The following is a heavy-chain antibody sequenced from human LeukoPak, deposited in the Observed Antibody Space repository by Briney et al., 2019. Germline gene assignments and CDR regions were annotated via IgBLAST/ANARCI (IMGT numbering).Heavy chain of an antibody. CDR1: EFSVGSNY. J-gene: IGHJ6*04. D-gene: IGHD3-10*02. V-gene: IGHV3-66*01. CDR2: IYSGGST. Sequence: GGSLRPSCAASEFSVGSNYMTWVRQAPGKGLEWVSLIYSGGSTYYADSVKGRFTISRDNAKNSLYLQMNSLRAEDTAVYYCAELGITMIGGVWGKGTTVTISS. CDR3: AELGITMIGGV.